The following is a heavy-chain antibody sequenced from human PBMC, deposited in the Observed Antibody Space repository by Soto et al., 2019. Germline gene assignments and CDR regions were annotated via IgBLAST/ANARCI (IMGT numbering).Heavy chain of an antibody. CDR2: INPNSGGT. V-gene: IGHV1-2*04. CDR1: GYTFTGYY. D-gene: IGHD3-10*01. J-gene: IGHJ3*02. Sequence: ASVKVSCKASGYTFTGYYMHWVRQAPGQGLEWMGWINPNSGGTNYAQKFQGWVTMTRDTSVSTAYMELSRLRSADTAVYYCARDRLILHSGDERRTLTSYDAFDICGQGTMVTVSS. CDR3: ARDRLILHSGDERRTLTSYDAFDI.